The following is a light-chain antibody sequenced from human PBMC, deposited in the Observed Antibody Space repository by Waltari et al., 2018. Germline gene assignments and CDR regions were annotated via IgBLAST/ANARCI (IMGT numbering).Light chain of an antibody. V-gene: IGLV2-14*03. CDR2: DVS. CDR3: SSYTSSSTVV. Sequence: QSILTQPTSVSGAPGQRVTISCTGTSSDVGGYNYVSWYQQHPGKAPQLMIYDVSNRPSGVSNRFSGSKSGNTASLTISGLQAEDEADYYCSSYTSSSTVVFGGGTKLTVL. J-gene: IGLJ2*01. CDR1: SSDVGGYNY.